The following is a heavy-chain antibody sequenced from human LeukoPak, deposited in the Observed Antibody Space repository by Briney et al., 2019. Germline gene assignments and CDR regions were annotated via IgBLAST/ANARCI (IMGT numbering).Heavy chain of an antibody. CDR1: GGTFSSYA. CDR2: INPNSGGT. CDR3: ARGRYYDSGGYDEAFDI. D-gene: IGHD3-22*01. V-gene: IGHV1-2*02. J-gene: IGHJ3*02. Sequence: ASVKVSCKASGGTFSSYAISWVRQAPGQGLEWMGWINPNSGGTNYAQKFRGRVTMTRDTSISTAYMELSRLRSDDTAVYYCARGRYYDSGGYDEAFDIWGQGTAVTVSS.